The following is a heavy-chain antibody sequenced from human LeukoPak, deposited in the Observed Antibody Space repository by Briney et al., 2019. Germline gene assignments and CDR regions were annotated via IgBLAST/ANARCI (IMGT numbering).Heavy chain of an antibody. CDR3: VPHNSEWFDP. D-gene: IGHD2-15*01. Sequence: GGSLRLSCAASGFTFSSYGMHWVRQAPGKGLEWVAFIRYDGSNKYYADSVKGRFTISRDNSKNTLYLQMNSLRAEDTAVYYVVPHNSEWFDPWGQGTLVTVSS. CDR1: GFTFSSYG. V-gene: IGHV3-30*02. CDR2: IRYDGSNK. J-gene: IGHJ5*02.